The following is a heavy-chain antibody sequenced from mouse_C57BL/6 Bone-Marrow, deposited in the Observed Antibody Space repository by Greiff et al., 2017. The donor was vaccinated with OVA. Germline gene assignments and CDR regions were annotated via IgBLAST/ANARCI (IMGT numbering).Heavy chain of an antibody. CDR3: ASDGNYWYFDV. D-gene: IGHD2-1*01. CDR1: GYAFSSSW. J-gene: IGHJ1*03. V-gene: IGHV1-82*01. Sequence: QVQLKQSGPELVKPGASVKISCKASGYAFSSSWMNWVKQRPGKGLEWIGRIYPGDGDTNYNGKFKGKATLTADKSSSTAYMQLSSLTSEDSAVYFCASDGNYWYFDVWGTGTTVTFSS. CDR2: IYPGDGDT.